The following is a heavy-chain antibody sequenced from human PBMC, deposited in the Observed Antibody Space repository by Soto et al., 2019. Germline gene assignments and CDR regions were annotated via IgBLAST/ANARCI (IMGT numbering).Heavy chain of an antibody. V-gene: IGHV1-18*01. CDR1: GYTFTSYG. CDR2: ISAYNGNT. CDR3: ASAGTYCGGDCYSYDDAFDI. Sequence: ASVKVSCKASGYTFTSYGISWVRQAPGQGREWMGWISAYNGNTNYAQKLQGRVTMTTDTSTSTADMELRSLRCDDTGVYYCASAGTYCGGDCYSYDDAFDIWGQGTMVTVSS. D-gene: IGHD2-21*02. J-gene: IGHJ3*02.